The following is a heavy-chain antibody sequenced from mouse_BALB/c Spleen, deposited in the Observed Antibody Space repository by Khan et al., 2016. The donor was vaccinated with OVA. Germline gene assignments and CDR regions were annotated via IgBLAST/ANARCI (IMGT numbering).Heavy chain of an antibody. V-gene: IGHV1-4*01. CDR3: VRDGPYHKNDAWFAY. CDR2: INPSDGYT. D-gene: IGHD2-12*01. J-gene: IGHJ3*01. CDR1: GFTFTSYT. Sequence: QVQLLPSGADLARPGGSLKMSCKVSGFTFTSYTIHWIQLRPGQGLEWIGSINPSDGYTNYTQKVKDKATLTADKSSTTTYMQLNSLTSDDSEVYNCVRDGPYHKNDAWFAYWGQGTLVTVSA.